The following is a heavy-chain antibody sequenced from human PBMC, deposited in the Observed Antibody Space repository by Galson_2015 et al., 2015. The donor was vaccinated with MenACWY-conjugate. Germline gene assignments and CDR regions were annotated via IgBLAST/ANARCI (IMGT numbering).Heavy chain of an antibody. CDR2: ISSAGDRT. D-gene: IGHD3/OR15-3a*01. CDR3: VTWTGSCHDY. J-gene: IGHJ4*02. Sequence: SLRLSCAASGFTFSNSAMHWLRQAPGKGLEYVSAISSAGDRTYYADSVKGRFTISRDNSKNTLYLQMSSLRAEDTAVYYCVTWTGSCHDYWGQGTLVTVSS. CDR1: GFTFSNSA. V-gene: IGHV3-64D*06.